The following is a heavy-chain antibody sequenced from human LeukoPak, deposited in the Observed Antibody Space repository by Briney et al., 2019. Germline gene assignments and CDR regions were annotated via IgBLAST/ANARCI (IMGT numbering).Heavy chain of an antibody. D-gene: IGHD4-17*01. V-gene: IGHV1-69*04. CDR2: IIPILGIA. CDR3: ARGSYTVTTHGYYYGIVG. CDR1: GGTFSSYA. Sequence: SVKVSCKASGGTFSSYAINWVRQAPGQGLEWMGRIIPILGIANYAQKFQGRVTITADKSTSTAYMELSSLRSEDTAVYYCARGSYTVTTHGYYYGIVGWGQGTTVTVSS. J-gene: IGHJ6*02.